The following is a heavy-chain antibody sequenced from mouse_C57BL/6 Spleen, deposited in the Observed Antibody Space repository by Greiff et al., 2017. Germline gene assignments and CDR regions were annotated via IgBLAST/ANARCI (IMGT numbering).Heavy chain of an antibody. D-gene: IGHD1-1*01. J-gene: IGHJ4*01. CDR2: IYPGSGNT. CDR3: LFTTVVATGALDY. CDR1: GYSFTSYY. Sequence: VQLQQSGPELVKPGASVKISCKASGYSFTSYYIHWVKQRPGQGLEWIGWIYPGSGNTKYNEKFKGKATLTADTSSSTAYMQLSSLTSEDSAVYNCLFTTVVATGALDYWGEGTSVTVSS. V-gene: IGHV1-66*01.